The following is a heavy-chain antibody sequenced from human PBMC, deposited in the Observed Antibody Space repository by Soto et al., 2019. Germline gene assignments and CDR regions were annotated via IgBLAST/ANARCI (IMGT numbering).Heavy chain of an antibody. V-gene: IGHV1-18*01. CDR2: ISAYNGNT. J-gene: IGHJ4*02. Sequence: ASVKVSCKASGYTFTSYGISWVRQAPGQGLEWMGWISAYNGNTNYAQKLQGRVTMTTETSTSTAYMDLRSLRSDATAVYYCARAPGIAVAGYFDYWGQGTLVTVSS. D-gene: IGHD6-19*01. CDR3: ARAPGIAVAGYFDY. CDR1: GYTFTSYG.